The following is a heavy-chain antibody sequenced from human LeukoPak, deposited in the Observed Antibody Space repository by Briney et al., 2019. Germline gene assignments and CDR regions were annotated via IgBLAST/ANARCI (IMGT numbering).Heavy chain of an antibody. J-gene: IGHJ1*01. Sequence: PGGSLRLSCAASGFTFSSYAMHWVRQAPGKGLEWVAVISYDGSNKYYADSVKGRFTISRDNSKNTLYLQMNSLRAEDTAVYYCARASHEDTVTTLYFQHWGQGTLVTVSS. CDR1: GFTFSSYA. CDR3: ARASHEDTVTTLYFQH. V-gene: IGHV3-30-3*01. CDR2: ISYDGSNK. D-gene: IGHD4-17*01.